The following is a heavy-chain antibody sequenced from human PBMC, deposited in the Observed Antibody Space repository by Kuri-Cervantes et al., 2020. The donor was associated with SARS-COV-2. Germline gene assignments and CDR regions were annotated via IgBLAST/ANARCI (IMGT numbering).Heavy chain of an antibody. CDR2: INPNSGGT. D-gene: IGHD1-7*01. J-gene: IGHJ1*01. CDR3: AREIGYNRNYLSAEYFQH. CDR1: GYTFTGYY. Sequence: ASVKVSCKASGYTFTGYYMHWVRQAPGQGLEWMGWINPNSGGTNYAQKFQGRVTMTRDTSISTAYMELSRLRSDDTAVYYCAREIGYNRNYLSAEYFQHWGQGTLVTVSS. V-gene: IGHV1-2*02.